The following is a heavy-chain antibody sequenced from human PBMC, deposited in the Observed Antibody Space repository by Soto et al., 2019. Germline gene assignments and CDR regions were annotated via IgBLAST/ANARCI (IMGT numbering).Heavy chain of an antibody. D-gene: IGHD5-12*01. CDR1: GDSISAYS. CDR3: ASEGNLGRWLQALDS. J-gene: IGHJ4*02. Sequence: QVQLQVSAPGLVKPSETLSLTCTVSGDSISAYSWSWVRQPPGKGLEWIGNIHYTGNTKYNPSLTSRSTRSVGTSKNESSLKLISVTAAVPTKYFCASEGNLGRWLQALDSWGQGTLVTVSA. V-gene: IGHV4-59*01. CDR2: IHYTGNT.